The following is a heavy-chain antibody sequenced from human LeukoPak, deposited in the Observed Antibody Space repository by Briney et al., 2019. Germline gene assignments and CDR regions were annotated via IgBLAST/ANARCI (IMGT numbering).Heavy chain of an antibody. CDR3: TKAYGSGSYRNWFDP. V-gene: IGHV3-23*01. Sequence: PGGSLRLFCAASGFTFSSYAMSWVRQAPGTGLEWVSVISGSGSSTYYADSVRGRFTISRDNSKNTLDLQMNSLRAEDTAVYYCTKAYGSGSYRNWFDPWGQGTLVTVSS. D-gene: IGHD3-10*01. CDR1: GFTFSSYA. CDR2: ISGSGSST. J-gene: IGHJ5*02.